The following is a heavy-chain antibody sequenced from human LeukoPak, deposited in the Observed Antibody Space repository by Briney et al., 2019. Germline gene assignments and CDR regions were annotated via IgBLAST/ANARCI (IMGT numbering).Heavy chain of an antibody. CDR1: GITVSSNC. Sequence: GGSLRLSCAASGITVSSNCMSWVRQAPGKGLEWVSVIYSGGSTYYADSVKGRFTISRDNSKNTLYLQMNSLTAEDTAVYYCARVGVVPAAIPDGFDIWGQGTMVTVSS. J-gene: IGHJ3*02. CDR3: ARVGVVPAAIPDGFDI. V-gene: IGHV3-53*01. D-gene: IGHD2-2*01. CDR2: IYSGGST.